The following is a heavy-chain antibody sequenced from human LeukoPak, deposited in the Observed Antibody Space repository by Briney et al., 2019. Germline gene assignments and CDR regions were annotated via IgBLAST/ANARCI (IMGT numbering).Heavy chain of an antibody. CDR2: ISAYNGNT. Sequence: ASVKVSCKASGYTFTSYGISWVRQAPGQGLEWMGWISAYNGNTNYAQKLQGRVTMTTDTSTSTAYMELRSLRSDDTAVYYCATTEPHYDILTGYSAEKKFDYWGQGTLVTVSS. V-gene: IGHV1-18*01. J-gene: IGHJ4*02. CDR3: ATTEPHYDILTGYSAEKKFDY. D-gene: IGHD3-9*01. CDR1: GYTFTSYG.